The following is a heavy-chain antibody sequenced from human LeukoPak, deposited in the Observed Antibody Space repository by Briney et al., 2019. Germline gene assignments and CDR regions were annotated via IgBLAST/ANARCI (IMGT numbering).Heavy chain of an antibody. CDR3: AKDQYYDFWSVFDY. D-gene: IGHD3-3*01. Sequence: PGRSLRLSCAASGFTFDDYAMHWVRQAPGKGLEWVSGISWNSGSIGYADSVKGRFTISRDNAKNSLYLQMNSPRAEDTALYYCAKDQYYDFWSVFDYWGQGTLVTVSS. J-gene: IGHJ4*02. CDR1: GFTFDDYA. V-gene: IGHV3-9*01. CDR2: ISWNSGSI.